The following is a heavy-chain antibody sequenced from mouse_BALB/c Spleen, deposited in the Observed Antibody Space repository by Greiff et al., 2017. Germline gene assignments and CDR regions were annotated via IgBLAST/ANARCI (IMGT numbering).Heavy chain of an antibody. D-gene: IGHD1-1*01. CDR2: INSNGGST. CDR1: GFTFSSYG. CDR3: AREVGAMDY. Sequence: DVQLVESGGGLVQPGGSLKLSCAASGFTFSSYGMSWVRQTPDKRLELVATINSNGGSTYYPDSVKGRFTISRDNAKNTLYLQMSSLKSEDTAMYYCAREVGAMDYWGQGTSVTVSS. V-gene: IGHV5-6-3*01. J-gene: IGHJ4*01.